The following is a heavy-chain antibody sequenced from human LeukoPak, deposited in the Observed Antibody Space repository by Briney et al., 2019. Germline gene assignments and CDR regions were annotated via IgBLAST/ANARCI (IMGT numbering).Heavy chain of an antibody. J-gene: IGHJ4*02. CDR2: INHSGST. V-gene: IGHV4-34*01. CDR1: GGSFSGYY. CDR3: ARGKRGKGLKTYYYDSSGYWPIDY. Sequence: SETLSLTCAVYGGSFSGYYWSWIRQPPGKGLEWFGEINHSGSTNYNPSLKSRVTISVDTSKNQFPLKLSSVTAADTAVYYCARGKRGKGLKTYYYDSSGYWPIDYWGQGTLVTVSS. D-gene: IGHD3-22*01.